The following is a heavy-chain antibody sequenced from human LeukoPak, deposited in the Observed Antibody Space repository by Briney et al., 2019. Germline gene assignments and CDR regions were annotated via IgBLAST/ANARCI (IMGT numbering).Heavy chain of an antibody. V-gene: IGHV3-74*01. CDR3: VRDYDSSGYYEADALDI. CDR1: GFTFSRYW. CDR2: INNDGSVT. Sequence: PGGSLRLSCAASGFTFSRYWMHLVRQAPGKGLVWVSRINNDGSVTTYADSVKGRFTISRENAKNTLYLQMNSLRAEDTAIYYCVRDYDSSGYYEADALDIWGQGTMVTVSS. D-gene: IGHD3-22*01. J-gene: IGHJ3*02.